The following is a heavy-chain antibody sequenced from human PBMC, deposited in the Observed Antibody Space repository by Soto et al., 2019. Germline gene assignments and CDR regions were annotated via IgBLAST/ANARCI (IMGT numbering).Heavy chain of an antibody. J-gene: IGHJ4*02. V-gene: IGHV3-74*01. CDR1: GFTFSNYW. D-gene: IGHD7-27*01. CDR2: ISDDGGST. Sequence: EVQLVESGGGLVQPGGSLRLSCAASGFTFSNYWMHWVRQAPGKGLVWVSRISDDGGSTTYADSVKGRFTISRDNAKNMLYLQMNSLRAEDTAVYYCVRAGADDLWGEGTLVTVSS. CDR3: VRAGADDL.